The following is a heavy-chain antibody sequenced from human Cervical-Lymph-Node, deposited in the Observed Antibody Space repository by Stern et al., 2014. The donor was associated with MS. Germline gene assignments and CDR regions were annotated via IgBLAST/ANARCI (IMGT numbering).Heavy chain of an antibody. CDR3: AKDLGRGVVVVPLYGLDV. V-gene: IGHV3-23*04. Sequence: EVQLVESGGGLVQPGGSLRLSCAASGFTFSTYAFSLVRQAPGKGLEWVSSISASGVYTYYADSVKGRFTISRDNSKSMLYLEMQSLRAEDTAVYHCAKDLGRGVVVVPLYGLDVWGQGTTVTVSS. CDR2: ISASGVYT. D-gene: IGHD2-2*01. J-gene: IGHJ6*02. CDR1: GFTFSTYA.